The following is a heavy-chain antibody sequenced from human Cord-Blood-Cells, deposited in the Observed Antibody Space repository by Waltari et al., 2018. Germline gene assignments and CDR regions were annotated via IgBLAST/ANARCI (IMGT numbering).Heavy chain of an antibody. Sequence: EVQLVQSGAEVKKPGESLQISCTGSGYSFTSYWIGWLRQMPGKGLEWMGIIYPGDSDTRYSPSFQGQVTISADKSISTAYLQWSSLKASDTAMYYCARRASSYYYDSSGFSYWYFDLWGRGTLVTVSS. CDR2: IYPGDSDT. V-gene: IGHV5-51*01. J-gene: IGHJ2*01. CDR3: ARRASSYYYDSSGFSYWYFDL. CDR1: GYSFTSYW. D-gene: IGHD3-22*01.